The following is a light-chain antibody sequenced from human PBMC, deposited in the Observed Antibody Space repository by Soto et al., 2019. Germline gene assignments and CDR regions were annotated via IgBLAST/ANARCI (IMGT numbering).Light chain of an antibody. CDR3: QQYRTYS. J-gene: IGKJ1*01. V-gene: IGKV1-5*01. CDR2: HDS. Sequence: IQLTQSPSTLQASVGDRVTLTCRASQSISNWLAGYQQKPGTAPKLLIYHDSILETAVPSRFSGNGSGTEFPLTSSSLQPGKFAPYYCQQYRTYSFGKGSRVEIK. CDR1: QSISNW.